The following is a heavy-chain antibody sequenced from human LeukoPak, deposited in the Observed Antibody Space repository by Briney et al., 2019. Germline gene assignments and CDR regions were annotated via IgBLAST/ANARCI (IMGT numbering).Heavy chain of an antibody. CDR2: IDPSDSFT. CDR1: GYIFTTYW. CDR3: ARHYTYGFAF. J-gene: IGHJ4*02. V-gene: IGHV5-10-1*01. Sequence: GESLRISKTSGYIFTTYWISWVRQTPGKGLEWVGSIDPSDSFTNYIPSFQGHVTISTDKSITTAYLQLSSLLASDGAIYFCARHYTYGFAFWGQGTLLTVSS. D-gene: IGHD5-18*01.